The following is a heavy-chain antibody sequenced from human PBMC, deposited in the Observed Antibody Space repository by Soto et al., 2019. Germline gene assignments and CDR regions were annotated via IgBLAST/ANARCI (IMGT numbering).Heavy chain of an antibody. V-gene: IGHV3-9*01. D-gene: IGHD3-10*01. Sequence: EVQLVESGGGLVQPGRSLRLSCAASGFTFDDYAMHWVRQAPGKGLELVSGISRNSGSIGYADSVKGRFTISRDNAKNSLYRQMNSLRAEDTALYYCAKDIGRGDMVRGVIGHFDYWGQGTLVTVSA. CDR2: ISRNSGSI. CDR1: GFTFDDYA. CDR3: AKDIGRGDMVRGVIGHFDY. J-gene: IGHJ4*02.